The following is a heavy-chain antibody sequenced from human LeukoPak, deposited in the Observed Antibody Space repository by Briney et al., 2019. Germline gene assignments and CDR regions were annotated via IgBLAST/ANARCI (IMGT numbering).Heavy chain of an antibody. Sequence: SETLSLTCTVSGGSISSSSYYWGWIRPPPGKGLEWIVCIYYSGSTYYNPSLKSRVTISVDTSKNQFSLKLSSVTAADTAVYYCARPVYGSGSYYFDYWGQGTLVTVSS. CDR3: ARPVYGSGSYYFDY. CDR2: IYYSGST. J-gene: IGHJ4*02. V-gene: IGHV4-39*01. CDR1: GGSISSSSYY. D-gene: IGHD3-10*01.